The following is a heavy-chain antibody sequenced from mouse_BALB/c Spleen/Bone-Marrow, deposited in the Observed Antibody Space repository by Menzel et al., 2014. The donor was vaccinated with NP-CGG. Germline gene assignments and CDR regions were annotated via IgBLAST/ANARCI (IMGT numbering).Heavy chain of an antibody. CDR2: IDPENGDT. Sequence: EVQLQQSGAELVRPGASVKLSCPASGFNIKDYYMHWVKQRPEQGLEWIGWIDPENGDTEYAPKFQGKATMTADTSSNTAYLQLSSLTSEDTAVYYCNVWDGNYFFDYWGQGTTLTVSS. J-gene: IGHJ2*01. V-gene: IGHV14-4*02. CDR1: GFNIKDYY. D-gene: IGHD2-1*01. CDR3: NVWDGNYFFDY.